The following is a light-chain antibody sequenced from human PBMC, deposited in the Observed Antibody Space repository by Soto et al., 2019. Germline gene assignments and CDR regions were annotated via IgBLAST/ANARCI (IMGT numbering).Light chain of an antibody. J-gene: IGLJ2*01. CDR2: QDS. V-gene: IGLV3-1*01. CDR1: KLGDKY. Sequence: SYELTQPPSVSVSPGQTASITCSGEKLGDKYACWYQQKPGQSPVLVIYQDSKRPSGIRERFSGSNSGNTATLTIRGTQAMDEADYYCQAWDSSTVVFGGGTKLTVL. CDR3: QAWDSSTVV.